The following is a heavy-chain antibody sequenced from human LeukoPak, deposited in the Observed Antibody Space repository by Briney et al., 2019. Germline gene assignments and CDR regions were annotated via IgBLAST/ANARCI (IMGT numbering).Heavy chain of an antibody. Sequence: SETLSLTCAVSGYSISSGYYWGWIRQPPGKGLEWIGSTYHSGSTYYNPSLKSRVTISVDTSKNQFSLKLSSVTAADTAVYYCALGHDILTGYYPFDYWGQGTLVTVSS. V-gene: IGHV4-38-2*01. J-gene: IGHJ4*02. CDR1: GYSISSGYY. CDR3: ALGHDILTGYYPFDY. D-gene: IGHD3-9*01. CDR2: TYHSGST.